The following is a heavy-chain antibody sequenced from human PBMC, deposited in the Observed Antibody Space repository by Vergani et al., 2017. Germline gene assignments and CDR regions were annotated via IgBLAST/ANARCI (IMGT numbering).Heavy chain of an antibody. D-gene: IGHD5-24*01. CDR3: ARERATYVDYGMDV. CDR2: IYYSGST. CDR1: GGSISSYY. V-gene: IGHV4-59*01. J-gene: IGHJ6*02. Sequence: QVQLQESGPGLVKPSETLSLTCTVSGGSISSYYWSWIRQPPGKGLECIGYIYYSGSTNYNPSLKSRVTISVDTSKNQFSLKLSSVTAADTAVYYCARERATYVDYGMDVWGQGTTVTVSS.